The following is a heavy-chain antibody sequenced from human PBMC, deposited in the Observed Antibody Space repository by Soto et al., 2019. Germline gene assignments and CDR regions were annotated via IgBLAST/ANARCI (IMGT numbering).Heavy chain of an antibody. V-gene: IGHV3-33*01. CDR3: ARERYCSGGSCYPWMFDP. D-gene: IGHD2-15*01. CDR2: IWYDGSNK. Sequence: QVQLVESGGGVVQPGRSLRLSCAASGFTFSSYGMHWVRQAPGKGLEWVAVIWYDGSNKYYADSVKGRFTISRDNSKNTLYLQMNSLRAEDTAVYYCARERYCSGGSCYPWMFDPWGQGTLVTVSS. J-gene: IGHJ5*02. CDR1: GFTFSSYG.